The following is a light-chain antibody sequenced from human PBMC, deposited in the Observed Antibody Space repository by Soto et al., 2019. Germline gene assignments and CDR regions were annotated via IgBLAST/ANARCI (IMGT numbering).Light chain of an antibody. CDR3: FSFTTDWTHV. CDR2: EGS. V-gene: IGLV2-14*01. CDR1: SSDIGAYNY. Sequence: QSVLTQPASVSGSPGQSITISCTGSSSDIGAYNYVSWFQQYPGKAPKLIISEGSNRPSGVSNRFSGSKSGTAASLTISGLQTEDEADYFCFSFTTDWTHVFGTGTKVTVL. J-gene: IGLJ1*01.